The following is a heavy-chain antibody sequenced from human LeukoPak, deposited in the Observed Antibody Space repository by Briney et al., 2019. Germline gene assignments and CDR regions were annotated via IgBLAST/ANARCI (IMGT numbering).Heavy chain of an antibody. V-gene: IGHV3-11*01. D-gene: IGHD6-19*01. CDR3: ARDLVAVAGRDY. CDR2: ISSSGSTI. J-gene: IGHJ4*02. Sequence: KTGGSLRLSCAASGFTFSDYYMSWIRQAPGKGLEWVSYISSSGSTIYYADSVKGRFTISRDNAKNSLYLQMNSLRAEGTAVYYCARDLVAVAGRDYWGQGTLVTVSS. CDR1: GFTFSDYY.